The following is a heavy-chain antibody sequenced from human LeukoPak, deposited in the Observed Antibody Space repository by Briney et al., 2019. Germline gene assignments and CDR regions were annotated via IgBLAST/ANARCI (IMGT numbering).Heavy chain of an antibody. V-gene: IGHV4-61*01. CDR1: GGSISSGTYY. Sequence: TSSETLSLTCTVSGGSISSGTYYWSWIRQPPGKGLEWIGYIYYSGSTNYNPSLKSRVTISVATSKNQFSLSLNSVTAADTAVYYCARVQYTSGSYYFDYWGQGTLVTASS. CDR2: IYYSGST. CDR3: ARVQYTSGSYYFDY. D-gene: IGHD3-10*01. J-gene: IGHJ4*02.